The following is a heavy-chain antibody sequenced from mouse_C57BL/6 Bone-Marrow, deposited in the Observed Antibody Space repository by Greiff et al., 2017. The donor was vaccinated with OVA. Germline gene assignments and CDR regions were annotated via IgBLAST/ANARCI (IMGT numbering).Heavy chain of an antibody. J-gene: IGHJ3*01. CDR1: GYTFTDYE. Sequence: QVQLKQSGAELVRPGASVTLSCKASGYTFTDYEMHWVKQTPVHGLEWIGAIDPETGGTAYNQKFKGKAILTAVKSSSTAYMELRSLTSEDSAVYYCTRGFAYWGQGTLVTVSA. CDR2: IDPETGGT. CDR3: TRGFAY. V-gene: IGHV1-15*01.